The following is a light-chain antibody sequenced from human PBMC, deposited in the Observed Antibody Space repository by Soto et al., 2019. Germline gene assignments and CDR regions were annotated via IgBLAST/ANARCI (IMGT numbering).Light chain of an antibody. CDR2: DAT. J-gene: IGKJ1*01. V-gene: IGKV1-39*01. Sequence: IQMTQSPSSLSASVGDRVTITCRSTQNIRSYLNWYQHTPGKAPKLLIFDATTLQSGVPSRFSGRGSGTDFTLPISSLQPDDLATYYCQQTVITPRTFGQGTKVDLK. CDR1: QNIRSY. CDR3: QQTVITPRT.